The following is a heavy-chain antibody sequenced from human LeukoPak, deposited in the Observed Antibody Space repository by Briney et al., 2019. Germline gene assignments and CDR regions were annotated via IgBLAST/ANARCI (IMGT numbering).Heavy chain of an antibody. V-gene: IGHV1-2*02. J-gene: IGHJ4*02. CDR1: GYTFTGYY. Sequence: ASVKVSCKASGYTFTGYYMHWVRQAPGQGLEWMGWINPNSGGTNYAQKFQGRVTMTRDTSISTAYMELSRLRSDDTAVYYCARNPGYSSSWYPFFGYWGQGTLVTVSS. CDR3: ARNPGYSSSWYPFFGY. D-gene: IGHD6-13*01. CDR2: INPNSGGT.